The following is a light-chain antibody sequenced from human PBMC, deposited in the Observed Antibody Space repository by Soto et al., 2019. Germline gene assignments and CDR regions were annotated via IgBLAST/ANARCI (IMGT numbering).Light chain of an antibody. CDR1: SSDVGAYNY. J-gene: IGLJ3*02. Sequence: QYALTQPPSASGSPGQSVTISCTGTSSDVGAYNYVSWYQQHAGKAPKLVIYEVTKRPSGVPDRFSGSKSANTASLTVSRLQAEDEADYYCDSFASINTWVFGGGTKLTVL. CDR3: DSFASINTWV. CDR2: EVT. V-gene: IGLV2-8*01.